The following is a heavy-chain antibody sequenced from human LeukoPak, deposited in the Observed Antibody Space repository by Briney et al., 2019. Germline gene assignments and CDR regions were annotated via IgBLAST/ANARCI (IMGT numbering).Heavy chain of an antibody. V-gene: IGHV3-64*01. Sequence: GGSLRLSCAASGFTFSSYAMHWVRQAPGKGLEYVSAISSNGGSTYYANSVKGRFTISRDNSKNTLYLQMGGLRAGDMAVYYCARAGRFDWFSHFDYWGQGTLVTVSS. CDR1: GFTFSSYA. CDR3: ARAGRFDWFSHFDY. D-gene: IGHD3-9*01. CDR2: ISSNGGST. J-gene: IGHJ4*02.